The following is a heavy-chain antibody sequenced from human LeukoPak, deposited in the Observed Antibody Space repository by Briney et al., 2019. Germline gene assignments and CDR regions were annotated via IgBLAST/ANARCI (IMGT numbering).Heavy chain of an antibody. CDR1: GDSISSSSYY. CDR2: IYYSGST. D-gene: IGHD1-20*01. V-gene: IGHV4-39*01. Sequence: SETLSLTCTVSGDSISSSSYYWGWIRQPPGKGLEWIGSIYYSGSTYYNPSLKSRVTISVDTSKNQFSLKLSSVTAADTAVYFCARRRYNWNRFFDSWGQGTLVTVSS. J-gene: IGHJ4*02. CDR3: ARRRYNWNRFFDS.